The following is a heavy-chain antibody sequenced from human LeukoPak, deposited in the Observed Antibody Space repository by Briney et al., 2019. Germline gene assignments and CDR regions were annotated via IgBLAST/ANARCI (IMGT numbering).Heavy chain of an antibody. Sequence: GGSLRLSCAASGFTFSSYGMHWVRQAPGKGLGWVAFIRYDGSIKYYADSVNGRFTISRDNSKNTLYLQMISLRAEDTAVYYCSCYGDYGLHDYWGQGTLVTVSS. CDR1: GFTFSSYG. J-gene: IGHJ4*02. V-gene: IGHV3-30*02. D-gene: IGHD4-17*01. CDR3: SCYGDYGLHDY. CDR2: IRYDGSIK.